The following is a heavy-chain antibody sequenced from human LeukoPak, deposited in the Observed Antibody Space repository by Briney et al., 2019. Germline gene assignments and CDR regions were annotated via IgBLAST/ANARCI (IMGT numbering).Heavy chain of an antibody. J-gene: IGHJ4*02. Sequence: GGSLRLSCAASGFTFSSYSMNWVRQAPGKGLEWVSSISSSSSYIYYADSVKGRFTISRDNSKNTMYLQMNSLRAEDTAVYYCAKGVWFGELHYWGQGTLVTVSS. D-gene: IGHD3-10*01. CDR2: ISSSSSYI. CDR3: AKGVWFGELHY. CDR1: GFTFSSYS. V-gene: IGHV3-21*01.